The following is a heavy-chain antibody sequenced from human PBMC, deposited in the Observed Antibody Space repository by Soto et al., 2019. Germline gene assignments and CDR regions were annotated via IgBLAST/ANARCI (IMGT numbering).Heavy chain of an antibody. Sequence: QLQLQESGPGLVKPSETLSLTCTVSGGSISSSSYYWGWIRQPPGKGLEWIGSIYYSGSTYYNPSLKSRVTISVDTSKNQFSLKLSSVTAADTAVYYCARHADVQLERQSYYYYYMDVWGKGTTVTVSS. J-gene: IGHJ6*03. CDR1: GGSISSSSYY. V-gene: IGHV4-39*01. D-gene: IGHD1-1*01. CDR3: ARHADVQLERQSYYYYYMDV. CDR2: IYYSGST.